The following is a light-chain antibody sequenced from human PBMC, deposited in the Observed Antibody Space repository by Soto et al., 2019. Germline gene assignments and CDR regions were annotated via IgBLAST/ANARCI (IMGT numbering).Light chain of an antibody. Sequence: QSALTQPASVSGSPGQSITISCTGTSSDVGGYKYVSWYQQHPGKAPKLMIYEVSNRPSGVSNRFSGYKSGNMASLTISGLQAEDEADYYCSSYTSSSPCVFGTGTKLTVL. CDR3: SSYTSSSPCV. V-gene: IGLV2-14*01. CDR1: SSDVGGYKY. J-gene: IGLJ1*01. CDR2: EVS.